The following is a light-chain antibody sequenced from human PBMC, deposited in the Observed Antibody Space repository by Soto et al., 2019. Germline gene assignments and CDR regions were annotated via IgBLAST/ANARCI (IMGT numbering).Light chain of an antibody. CDR1: QDVRHY. Sequence: ATQRTQSPSSLSASVGDRVTITCRASQDVRHYLGWYQQKPGKAPKLLIYGASSLQSGVPSRFSGSGSGTDFTLTISSLQPEDFATYFCLQDSNYPWTFGQGTKVDIK. V-gene: IGKV1-6*01. CDR2: GAS. J-gene: IGKJ1*01. CDR3: LQDSNYPWT.